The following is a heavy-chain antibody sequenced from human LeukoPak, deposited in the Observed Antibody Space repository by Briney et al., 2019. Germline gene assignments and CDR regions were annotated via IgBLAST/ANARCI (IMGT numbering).Heavy chain of an antibody. CDR3: ARRGYSYIRAPYDY. D-gene: IGHD5-18*01. V-gene: IGHV4-39*02. CDR2: IYYSGST. CDR1: GAFISSSSYY. Sequence: SETLSLTCTVSGAFISSSSYYWGWIRQPPGKGLEWIGSIYYSGSTYYKPSFKSRVTISIDTSNNHSSLRLRSVTAADTAVYYCARRGYSYIRAPYDYWGQGILVTVSS. J-gene: IGHJ4*02.